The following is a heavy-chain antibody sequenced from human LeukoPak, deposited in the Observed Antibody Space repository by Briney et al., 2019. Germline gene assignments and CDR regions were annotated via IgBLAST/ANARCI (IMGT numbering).Heavy chain of an antibody. V-gene: IGHV5-51*01. D-gene: IGHD5-24*01. CDR1: GYSFPDYW. J-gene: IGHJ4*02. CDR3: ARRRGDGYNSPFDY. CDR2: IYPANSDT. Sequence: GEPLKISCEGSGYSFPDYWHCWGRQMPGEGLEWMGIIYPANSDTRDSPSFQRQVTTTADKTINTAPQQCSPLKAADTATYYCARRRGDGYNSPFDYWGQGTLVTVPS.